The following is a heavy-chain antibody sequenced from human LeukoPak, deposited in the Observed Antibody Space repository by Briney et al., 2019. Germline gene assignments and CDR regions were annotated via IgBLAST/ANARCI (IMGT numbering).Heavy chain of an antibody. V-gene: IGHV3-20*04. D-gene: IGHD3-10*02. CDR3: AELGITMIGGV. CDR1: GFTFDDYG. J-gene: IGHJ6*04. Sequence: GGSLRLSCAASGFTFDDYGMTWVRQVPGKGLEWVSDINWNGGSTSYADSVKGRLTISRDNAKNSLYLQMNSLRAEDTAVYYCAELGITMIGGVWGKGTTVTISS. CDR2: INWNGGST.